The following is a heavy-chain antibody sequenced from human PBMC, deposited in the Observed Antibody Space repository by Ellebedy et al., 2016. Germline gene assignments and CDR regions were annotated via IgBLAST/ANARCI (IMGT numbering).Heavy chain of an antibody. V-gene: IGHV1-69*13. CDR3: ARDSEYSSSEFQH. Sequence: SVKVSXKASGGTFSSYAISWVRQAPGQGLEWMGGIIPIFGTANYAQKFQGRVTITAYESTSTAYMELSSLRSEDTAVYYCARDSEYSSSEFQHWGQGTLVTVSS. CDR2: IIPIFGTA. CDR1: GGTFSSYA. D-gene: IGHD6-13*01. J-gene: IGHJ1*01.